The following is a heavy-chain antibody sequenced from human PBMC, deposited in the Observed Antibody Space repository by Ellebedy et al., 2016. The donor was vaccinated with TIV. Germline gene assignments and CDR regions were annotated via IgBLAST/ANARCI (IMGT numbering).Heavy chain of an antibody. J-gene: IGHJ4*02. CDR1: GGSISSSSYY. D-gene: IGHD1-26*01. CDR3: ARGGSLVGAIDY. V-gene: IGHV4-39*07. CDR2: IYYSGST. Sequence: MPSETLSLTCTVSGGSISSSSYYWGWIRQPPGKGLEWIGSIYYSGSTYYNPSLKSRVTISVDTSKNQFSLKLSSVTAADTAVYYCARGGSLVGAIDYWGQGTLVTVSS.